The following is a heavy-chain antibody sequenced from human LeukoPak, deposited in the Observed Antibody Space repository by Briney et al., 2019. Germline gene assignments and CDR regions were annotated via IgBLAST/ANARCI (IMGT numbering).Heavy chain of an antibody. CDR3: ARERYDSSGYYRDY. J-gene: IGHJ4*02. D-gene: IGHD3-22*01. V-gene: IGHV3-23*01. Sequence: GGSLRLSCAASVFTFSSYATSWVRQPPGKGLEWVSSISGSGGGTYYADSVKGRFTISRDNPKNTLYLQMSSLRAEDTAIYYCARERYDSSGYYRDYWGKGTLVTVSS. CDR1: VFTFSSYA. CDR2: ISGSGGGT.